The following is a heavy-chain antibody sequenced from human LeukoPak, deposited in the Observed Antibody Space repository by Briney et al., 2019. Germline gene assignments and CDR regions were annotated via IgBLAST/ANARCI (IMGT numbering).Heavy chain of an antibody. CDR3: VTVGVYDFWRDDAFEI. V-gene: IGHV3-11*04. Sequence: PGGSLRLSCAASGFTFSDYYMSWIRQAPGKGLERVSYISSSGSTIYYADSVKSRFTISRDNAKNSLYLQMNSMRAEDTAVYYCVTVGVYDFWRDDAFEIWGQGTMVTVSS. CDR1: GFTFSDYY. J-gene: IGHJ3*02. CDR2: ISSSGSTI. D-gene: IGHD3-3*01.